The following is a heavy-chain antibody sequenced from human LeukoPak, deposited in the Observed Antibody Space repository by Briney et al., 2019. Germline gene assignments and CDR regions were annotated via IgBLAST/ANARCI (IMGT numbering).Heavy chain of an antibody. CDR3: TRVNYYDSSSFYYGYFDY. V-gene: IGHV3-49*04. Sequence: GRSLRLSCTASGFTFGNHAMSWVRQAPGKGLEWVGFIRSKAYGGRPDYAASVQGRFTITRDDSESIAYLQMNSLKTGDTGVYYCTRVNYYDSSSFYYGYFDYWGQGTLVTVSS. J-gene: IGHJ4*02. CDR1: GFTFGNHA. CDR2: IRSKAYGGRP. D-gene: IGHD3-22*01.